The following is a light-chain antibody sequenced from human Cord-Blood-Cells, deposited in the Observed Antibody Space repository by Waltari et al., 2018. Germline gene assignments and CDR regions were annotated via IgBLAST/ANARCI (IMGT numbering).Light chain of an antibody. CDR3: QQYNNWPPWT. V-gene: IGKV3-15*01. CDR2: GAS. J-gene: IGKJ1*01. CDR1: QSVSSN. Sequence: ELVLTQSPSTLSVSPGASATLACRASQSVSSNLAWYQQKPGQALRLLIYGASTRATGIPARFSGGGSGTEFTLTISSLQSEDFAVYYCQQYNNWPPWTFGQGTKVEIK.